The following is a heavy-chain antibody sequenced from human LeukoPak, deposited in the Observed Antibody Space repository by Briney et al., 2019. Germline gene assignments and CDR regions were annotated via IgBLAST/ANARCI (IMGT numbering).Heavy chain of an antibody. CDR2: ISGSGGST. V-gene: IGHV3-23*01. D-gene: IGHD2-15*01. CDR3: AKDPPYCSGGSCYPTRDSY. Sequence: PGGSLRLSCAASGFTFSSYAMHWVRQAPGKGLEWVSAISGSGGSTYYADSVKGRFTISRDNSKNTLYLQMNSLRAEDTAVYYCAKDPPYCSGGSCYPTRDSYWGQGTLVTVSS. J-gene: IGHJ4*02. CDR1: GFTFSSYA.